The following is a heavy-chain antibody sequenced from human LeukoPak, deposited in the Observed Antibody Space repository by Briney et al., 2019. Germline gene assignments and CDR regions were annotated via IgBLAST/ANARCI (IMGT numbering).Heavy chain of an antibody. D-gene: IGHD1-26*01. Sequence: GGSLRLSCVASGFTFSSYGMHWVRQAPGKGLEWVAVISYDGSNKYYADSVKGRFTISRDNSKNTLYLQMNSLRAEDTAVYYCAKDSGSYSGPDYWGQGTLVTVSS. CDR1: GFTFSSYG. J-gene: IGHJ4*02. V-gene: IGHV3-30*18. CDR3: AKDSGSYSGPDY. CDR2: ISYDGSNK.